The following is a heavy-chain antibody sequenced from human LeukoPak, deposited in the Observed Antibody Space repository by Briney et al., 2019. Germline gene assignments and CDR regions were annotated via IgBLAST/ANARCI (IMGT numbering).Heavy chain of an antibody. Sequence: SVKVSCKASVDTFSSYAISWVRQAPAQGLEWMGGIIPIFGSPNYAQRVQGRVTITADKSTSTAYMELSSLTYEDTAVYYCARDVPVEMTVSGYFDFWGQGTLVTVSS. CDR3: ARDVPVEMTVSGYFDF. V-gene: IGHV1-69*06. J-gene: IGHJ4*02. CDR2: IIPIFGSP. CDR1: VDTFSSYA. D-gene: IGHD5-24*01.